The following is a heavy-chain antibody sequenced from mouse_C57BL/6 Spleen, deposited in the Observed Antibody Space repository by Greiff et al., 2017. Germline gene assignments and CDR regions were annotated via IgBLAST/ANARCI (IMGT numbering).Heavy chain of an antibody. V-gene: IGHV1-61*01. Sequence: VQLQQPGAELVRPGSSVKLSCKASGYTFTSYWMDWVKQRPGQGLEWIGNIYPSDSETHYNQKFKDKATLTVDKSSSTAYMQLSSLTSEDSAVYYCARLDHLYAMDYWGQGTSVTVSS. CDR3: ARLDHLYAMDY. CDR1: GYTFTSYW. CDR2: IYPSDSET. J-gene: IGHJ4*01.